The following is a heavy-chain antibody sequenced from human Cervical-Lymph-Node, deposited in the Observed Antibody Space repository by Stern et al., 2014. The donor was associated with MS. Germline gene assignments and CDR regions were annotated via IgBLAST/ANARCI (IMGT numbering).Heavy chain of an antibody. J-gene: IGHJ4*02. Sequence: VQLVESGPGLVKPSQTLSLTCTVSGGSITSGDSYWTWIRQPPGKGLEWIGYIYYNGNTYYNPSLKSRLIISVDTSKNQFYLKLISVTAADTAVYYCARDRTYYSFDYWGQGTLVTVSS. D-gene: IGHD3-10*01. CDR3: ARDRTYYSFDY. CDR1: GGSITSGDSY. V-gene: IGHV4-30-4*01. CDR2: IYYNGNT.